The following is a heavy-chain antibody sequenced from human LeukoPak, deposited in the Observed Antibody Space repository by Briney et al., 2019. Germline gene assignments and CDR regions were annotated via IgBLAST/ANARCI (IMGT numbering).Heavy chain of an antibody. CDR2: ISSSSSYI. CDR1: GFTFSSFS. V-gene: IGHV3-21*01. D-gene: IGHD2-15*01. CDR3: ARAPGYCSGGSCYYFDY. J-gene: IGHJ4*02. Sequence: GGSLRLSCAASGFTFSSFSMNWDRQAPGKGLEWVSSISSSSSYIYYADSVKGRFTISRDNAKNSLYLQMNSLRAEDTAVYYCARAPGYCSGGSCYYFDYWGQGTLVTVSS.